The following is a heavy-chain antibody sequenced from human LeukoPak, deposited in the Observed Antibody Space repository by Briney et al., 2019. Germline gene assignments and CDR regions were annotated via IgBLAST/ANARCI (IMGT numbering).Heavy chain of an antibody. Sequence: ASVKVSCKASGYTFTSYGISWVRQAPGQGLEWMGWISAYNGNTNYAQKLQGRVTMTTDTSTSTAYMDLRSLRSDDTAVYYCAREHFQYYDFWSGYYSPYYFDYWGQGTLVTVSS. V-gene: IGHV1-18*01. J-gene: IGHJ4*02. D-gene: IGHD3-3*01. CDR1: GYTFTSYG. CDR3: AREHFQYYDFWSGYYSPYYFDY. CDR2: ISAYNGNT.